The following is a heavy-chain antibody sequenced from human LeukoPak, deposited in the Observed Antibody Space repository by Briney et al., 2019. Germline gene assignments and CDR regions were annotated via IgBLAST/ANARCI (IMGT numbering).Heavy chain of an antibody. V-gene: IGHV3-53*01. D-gene: IGHD3-22*01. CDR2: IYSGGST. J-gene: IGHJ4*02. CDR1: GLTVSSNY. CDR3: ARGQGSGYYEGLDY. Sequence: GGSLRLSCAASGLTVSSNYMTWVRQAPGKGLEWVSVIYSGGSTYYADSVKGRFTISRDNSKNTLYLQMNSLRAEDTAVYYCARGQGSGYYEGLDYWGQGTLVTVSS.